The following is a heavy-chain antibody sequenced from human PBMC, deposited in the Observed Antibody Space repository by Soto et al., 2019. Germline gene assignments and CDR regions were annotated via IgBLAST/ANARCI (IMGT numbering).Heavy chain of an antibody. J-gene: IGHJ4*02. Sequence: QVQLQESGPGLVKPSETLSLTCTVSGGSISSNNWCWVRQPAGKGREWIGRIYTSGSTNDNPSLKSRVTMPVDTSKNQFALKLSSVTAADTSVYYGVREGNGDYGRVDYWGQGTLVTVSS. CDR3: VREGNGDYGRVDY. D-gene: IGHD4-17*01. CDR1: GGSISSNN. V-gene: IGHV4-4*07. CDR2: IYTSGST.